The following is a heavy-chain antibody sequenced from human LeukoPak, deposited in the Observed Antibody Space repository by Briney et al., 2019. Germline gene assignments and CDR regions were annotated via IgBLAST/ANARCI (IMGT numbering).Heavy chain of an antibody. D-gene: IGHD4-17*01. CDR2: IYHSGST. V-gene: IGHV4-38-2*02. CDR1: GYSISSGYY. J-gene: IGHJ4*02. CDR3: ARAPHDYGDPRHFDY. Sequence: SETLSLTCTVSGYSISSGYYWGWIRQPPGKGLEWIGSIYHSGSTYYNPSLKSRVTISVDTSKNQFSLKLSSVTAADTAVYYCARAPHDYGDPRHFDYWGQGTLVTVSS.